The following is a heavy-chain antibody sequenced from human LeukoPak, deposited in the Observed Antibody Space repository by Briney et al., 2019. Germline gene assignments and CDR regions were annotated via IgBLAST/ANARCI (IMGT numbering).Heavy chain of an antibody. J-gene: IGHJ4*02. CDR1: GFTFSSYS. V-gene: IGHV3-21*01. D-gene: IGHD6-13*01. CDR3: ARDLGRGGAAVFGY. Sequence: PGGSLRLSCAASGFTFSSYSMNWVRQAPGKGLEWVSSISSSSSYIYYADSVKGRFTISRDNAKNSLYLQMNSLRAEDTAVYYCARDLGRGGAAVFGYWGQGTLVTVSS. CDR2: ISSSSSYI.